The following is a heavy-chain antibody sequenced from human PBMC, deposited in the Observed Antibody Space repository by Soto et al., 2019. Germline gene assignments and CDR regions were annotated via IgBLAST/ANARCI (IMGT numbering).Heavy chain of an antibody. CDR2: ISSYNGDT. J-gene: IGHJ6*02. D-gene: IGHD2-15*01. CDR3: AGEGVVPSYYYGMDV. V-gene: IGHV1-18*01. Sequence: QVQLEQSGAEVKKPGASVKVSCKASGYTFTRSGISWVRQAPGQGPEWMGWISSYNGDTNYAQTFQGRVTMTTDTSTRTAYMELRRLRSDDTAVYYCAGEGVVPSYYYGMDVWGQGTPVTVSS. CDR1: GYTFTRSG.